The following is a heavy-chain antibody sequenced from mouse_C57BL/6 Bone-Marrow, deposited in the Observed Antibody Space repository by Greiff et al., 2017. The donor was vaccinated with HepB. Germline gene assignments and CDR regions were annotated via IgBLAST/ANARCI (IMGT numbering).Heavy chain of an antibody. Sequence: QVQLQQSGPELVKPGASVKISCKASGYSFTSYYIHWVKQRPGQGLEWIGWIYPGSGNTKYNEKFKGKATLTADTSSSTAYMQFSSLTSEDSAVYYCARPLYGSYYFDYWGQGTTLTVSS. CDR2: IYPGSGNT. J-gene: IGHJ2*01. CDR3: ARPLYGSYYFDY. D-gene: IGHD1-1*01. V-gene: IGHV1-66*01. CDR1: GYSFTSYY.